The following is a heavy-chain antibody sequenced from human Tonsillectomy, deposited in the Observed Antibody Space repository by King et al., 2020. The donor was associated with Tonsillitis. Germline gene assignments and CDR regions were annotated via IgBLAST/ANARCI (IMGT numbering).Heavy chain of an antibody. D-gene: IGHD3-16*01. J-gene: IGHJ3*01. CDR2: ISTNGRSI. Sequence: VQLVESGGGLVKPGGSLILSCATSGFRFSDYDMNWVRQAPGKGLEWVSSISTNGRSIYYSDSVKGRFTISRDNAKKSLYLQMLSLRVEDTAVYYCAKDKGAGYYDNSRGAFDFWGQGTLVTVS. CDR1: GFRFSDYD. CDR3: AKDKGAGYYDNSRGAFDF. V-gene: IGHV3-21*01.